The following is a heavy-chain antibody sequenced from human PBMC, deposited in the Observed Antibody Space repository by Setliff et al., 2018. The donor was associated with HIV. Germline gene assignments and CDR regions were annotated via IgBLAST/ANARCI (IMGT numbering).Heavy chain of an antibody. Sequence: GESLKISCKGSGYSFNTYWIGWVRQRPGKGLEWMGIIYPGDSETRYSPSFQGQVTISADKSITTAYLQWSSLKASDTAMYYCARRPTDSSGYYLYYFDYWGQGTLVTVSS. CDR2: IYPGDSET. D-gene: IGHD3-22*01. J-gene: IGHJ4*02. CDR1: GYSFNTYW. V-gene: IGHV5-51*01. CDR3: ARRPTDSSGYYLYYFDY.